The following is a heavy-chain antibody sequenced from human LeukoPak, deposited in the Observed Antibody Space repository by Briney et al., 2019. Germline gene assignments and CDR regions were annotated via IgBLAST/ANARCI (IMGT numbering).Heavy chain of an antibody. CDR3: ARGSSGWSKVNWFDP. Sequence: SGTLSLTCTVSGGSISSYYWSWIRQPPGKGLEWIGYIYYSGSTNYNTSLKSRVTISVATSKNQFSLKLSSVTAADTAVYYCARGSSGWSKVNWFDPWGQGTLVTVSS. D-gene: IGHD6-19*01. V-gene: IGHV4-59*01. J-gene: IGHJ5*02. CDR2: IYYSGST. CDR1: GGSISSYY.